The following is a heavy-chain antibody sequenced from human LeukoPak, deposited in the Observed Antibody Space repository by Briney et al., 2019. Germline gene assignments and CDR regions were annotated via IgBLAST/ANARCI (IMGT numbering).Heavy chain of an antibody. V-gene: IGHV3-7*01. CDR2: IKQDGSQK. Sequence: GGSLRLSCVASGFTSSRYWMTWFRQAPGKGLGWVANIKQDGSQKNYVDSVKGRFTISRDNAKKSLYLQMNSLRGEDTAVYFCARGGTYDIWGQGTRVTVSS. CDR3: ARGGTYDI. CDR1: GFTSSRYW. J-gene: IGHJ3*02.